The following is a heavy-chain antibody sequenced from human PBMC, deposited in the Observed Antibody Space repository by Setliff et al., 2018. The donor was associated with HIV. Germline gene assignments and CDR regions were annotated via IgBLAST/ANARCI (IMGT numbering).Heavy chain of an antibody. CDR3: ARRLGATVFYYFDY. D-gene: IGHD3-16*01. CDR2: IYYSGTT. Sequence: SETLSLTCAVSGGSISSTNWGWIRQPPGKGLEWIGTIYYSGTTYYNPSLKSRVTISVDTSENQFSLKLSSVTAADTAVYYCARRLGATVFYYFDYWGQGTLVTVSS. CDR1: GGSISSTN. V-gene: IGHV4-39*07. J-gene: IGHJ4*02.